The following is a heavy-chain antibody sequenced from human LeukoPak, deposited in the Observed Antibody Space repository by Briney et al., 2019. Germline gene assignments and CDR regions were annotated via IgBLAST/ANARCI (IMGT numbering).Heavy chain of an antibody. V-gene: IGHV2-70*11. CDR2: IDWDDDK. CDR1: GFSLRNSGMC. CDR3: ARSYYHYGMDV. Sequence: SGPALVKPTQTLTLTCTFSGFSLRNSGMCVSWIRQPPGKALEWLARIDWDDDKHYSTSLKTRLNISKDTSKNQVVLTMTNMDPVDTATYFCARSYYHYGMDVWGQGTTVTASS. J-gene: IGHJ6*02.